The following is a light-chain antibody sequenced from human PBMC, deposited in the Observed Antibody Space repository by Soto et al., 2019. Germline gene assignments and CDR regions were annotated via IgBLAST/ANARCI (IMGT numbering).Light chain of an antibody. CDR3: QQRSNWPPVT. CDR2: DVS. CDR1: ESVTNY. Sequence: EIVWTQSPATLSLSPGERGTLSCRASESVTNYLAWYQQKPGQAPRLLVYDVSNRATGIPARFSGSGSGTDFTLTISSLEPEDFAVYYCQQRSNWPPVTFGQGTRLEI. V-gene: IGKV3-11*01. J-gene: IGKJ5*01.